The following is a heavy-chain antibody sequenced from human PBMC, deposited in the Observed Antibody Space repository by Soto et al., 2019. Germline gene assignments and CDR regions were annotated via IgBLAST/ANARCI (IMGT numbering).Heavy chain of an antibody. CDR1: GYTFTNYA. Sequence: GASVKVSCKASGYTFTNYAIHWVRQAPGQRLEWMGWIHAGNGNTKYSQKFQGRVTIIRDTSASTAYMELSSLRSEDTAVYYCARGDMTIYYYYDMDVWGQGTTVTVSS. V-gene: IGHV1-3*01. J-gene: IGHJ6*02. CDR2: IHAGNGNT. CDR3: ARGDMTIYYYYDMDV. D-gene: IGHD3-3*01.